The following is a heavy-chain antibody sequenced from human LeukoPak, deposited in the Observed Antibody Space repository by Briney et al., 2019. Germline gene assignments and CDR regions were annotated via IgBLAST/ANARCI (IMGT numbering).Heavy chain of an antibody. Sequence: SETLSLTCTVSGGSISSYYWSWIRQPPGKGLEWIGYIYYSGSTNYNPSLKSRVTISVDTSKNQFSLKLSSVIAADTAVYYCARGHSSSWPIDYWGQGTLVTVSS. J-gene: IGHJ4*02. CDR3: ARGHSSSWPIDY. D-gene: IGHD6-13*01. CDR1: GGSISSYY. V-gene: IGHV4-59*01. CDR2: IYYSGST.